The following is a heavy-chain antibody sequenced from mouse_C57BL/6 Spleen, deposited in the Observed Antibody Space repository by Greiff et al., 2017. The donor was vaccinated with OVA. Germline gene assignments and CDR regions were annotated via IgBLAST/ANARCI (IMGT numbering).Heavy chain of an antibody. CDR1: GFTIKDDY. D-gene: IGHD6-1*01. CDR3: TTSLWYDYAMDY. J-gene: IGHJ4*01. CDR2: IDPENGDT. V-gene: IGHV14-4*01. Sequence: EVQLQQSGAELVRPGASVKLSCTASGFTIKDDYMHWVKQRPEQGLEWIGWIDPENGDTEYASKFQGKATITADTSSNTAYLQLSSLTSEDTAVYFCTTSLWYDYAMDYWGQGTSVTVSS.